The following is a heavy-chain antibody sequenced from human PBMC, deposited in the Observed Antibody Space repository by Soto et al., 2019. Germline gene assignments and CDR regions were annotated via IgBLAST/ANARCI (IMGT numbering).Heavy chain of an antibody. J-gene: IGHJ4*02. CDR2: ISGSGGST. D-gene: IGHD6-13*01. V-gene: IGHV3-23*01. Sequence: GGSLRLSCAASGFTFSTYAMSWVRQAPGKGLEWVSAISGSGGSTYYADSVKGRFTISRDNSKNTLYLQMNSLRAEDTAVYYCAKGWGYSSPSPYYDYWGQGTLVTVSS. CDR1: GFTFSTYA. CDR3: AKGWGYSSPSPYYDY.